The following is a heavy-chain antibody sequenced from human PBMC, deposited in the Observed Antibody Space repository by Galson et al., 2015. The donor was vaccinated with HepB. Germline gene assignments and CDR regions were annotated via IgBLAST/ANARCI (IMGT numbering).Heavy chain of an antibody. J-gene: IGHJ5*02. D-gene: IGHD2/OR15-2a*01. CDR2: ISSSGSSTV. CDR3: ARATLGWFDP. Sequence: SLRLSCAASGSTFSDYYMTWIRQAPGKGLEWVSHISSSGSSTVSYADPVRGRFTISRDNAKNSLYPQMNSLRAEDTAVYYCARATLGWFDPWGQGTLVTVSS. CDR1: GSTFSDYY. V-gene: IGHV3-11*01.